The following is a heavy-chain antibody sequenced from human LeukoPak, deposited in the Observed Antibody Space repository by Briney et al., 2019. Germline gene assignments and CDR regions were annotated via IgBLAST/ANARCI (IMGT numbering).Heavy chain of an antibody. J-gene: IGHJ5*02. CDR3: ARGRYCSSTSCYIVPNWFDP. D-gene: IGHD2-2*02. CDR1: GFTFSSYS. V-gene: IGHV3-21*01. CDR2: ISSSSSYI. Sequence: GGSLRLSCAASGFTFSSYSMYWVRQAPEKGLEWVSSISSSSSYIYYADSVKGRFTISRDNAKNSLYLQMNSLRAEDTAVYYCARGRYCSSTSCYIVPNWFDPWGQGTLVTVSS.